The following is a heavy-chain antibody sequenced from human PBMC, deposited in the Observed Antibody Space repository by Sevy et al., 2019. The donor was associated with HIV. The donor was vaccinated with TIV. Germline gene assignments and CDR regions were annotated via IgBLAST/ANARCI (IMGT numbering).Heavy chain of an antibody. J-gene: IGHJ4*02. CDR2: IWSDGAYQ. CDR1: GFTFSNYA. CDR3: ARDSGLQLFRY. V-gene: IGHV3-33*01. D-gene: IGHD1-1*01. Sequence: GGSLRLSCAATGFTFSNYAMHWVRQAPGKGMEWVAIIWSDGAYQYHGDSVKGRFTISRDNSKNTLYLQMNSLRVEDTAVYYCARDSGLQLFRYWGQGTLVTVSS.